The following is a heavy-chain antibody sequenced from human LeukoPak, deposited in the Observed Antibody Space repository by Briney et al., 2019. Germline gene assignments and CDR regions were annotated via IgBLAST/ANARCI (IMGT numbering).Heavy chain of an antibody. D-gene: IGHD3-3*01. Sequence: TASETLSLTCTVSGGSISSYYWSWIRQPAGKGLEWIGRIYTSGSTNYNPSLKSRVTISVDTSKNQFSLKLSSVTAADTAVYYCAGGFLEWLLPSLDIWGQGTMVTVSS. CDR3: AGGFLEWLLPSLDI. V-gene: IGHV4-4*07. CDR1: GGSISSYY. CDR2: IYTSGST. J-gene: IGHJ3*02.